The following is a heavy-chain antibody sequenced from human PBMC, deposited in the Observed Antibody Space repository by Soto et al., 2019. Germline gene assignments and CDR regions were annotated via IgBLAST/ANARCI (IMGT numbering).Heavy chain of an antibody. D-gene: IGHD7-27*01. CDR3: ADALT. J-gene: IGHJ3*01. CDR2: VSAYNVDT. CDR1: GYTFTSYG. V-gene: IGHV1-18*01. Sequence: QAQLVQSGAEVKKPGASVKVSCKASGYTFTSYGINWVRQAPGQGLEWLGWVSAYNVDTNYEQKVQGRVTMTTDLSTNTAYMELRSLRYDDTAVYYCADALTWGQGTLVTVSS.